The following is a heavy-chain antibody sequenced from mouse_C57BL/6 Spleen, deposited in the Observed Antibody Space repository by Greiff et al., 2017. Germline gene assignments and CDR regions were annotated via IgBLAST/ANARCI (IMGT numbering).Heavy chain of an antibody. CDR1: GYTFTDYY. D-gene: IGHD5-5*01. CDR2: INPNNGGT. V-gene: IGHV1-26*01. J-gene: IGHJ4*01. Sequence: EVQLQQSGPELVKPGASVKISCKASGYTFTDYYMNWVKQSHGKSLEWIGDINPNNGGTSYNQKFKGKATLTVDKSSSTAYMELRSLTSEDSAVYYCARPYLMDYWGQGTSVTASS. CDR3: ARPYLMDY.